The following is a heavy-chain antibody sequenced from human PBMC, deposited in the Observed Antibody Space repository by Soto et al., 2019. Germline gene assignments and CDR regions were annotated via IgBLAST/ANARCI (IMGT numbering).Heavy chain of an antibody. D-gene: IGHD3-10*01. Sequence: PGGSLRLSCTASGFTFGDYAMSWVRQAPGKGLEWVGFIRSKAYGGTTEYAASVKGRFTISRDDSKSIAYLQMNSLKTEDTAVYYCTREVRGYYGSGNYYYYYGMDVWGQGTTVTVS. CDR1: GFTFGDYA. V-gene: IGHV3-49*04. CDR2: IRSKAYGGTT. J-gene: IGHJ6*02. CDR3: TREVRGYYGSGNYYYYYGMDV.